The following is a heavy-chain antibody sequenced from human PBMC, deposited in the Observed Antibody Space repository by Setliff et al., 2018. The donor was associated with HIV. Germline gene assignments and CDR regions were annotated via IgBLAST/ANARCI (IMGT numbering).Heavy chain of an antibody. D-gene: IGHD3-22*01. CDR3: ARVRLTMIMRVDYFDQ. CDR1: GGSISNFY. CDR2: IYSTGDT. J-gene: IGHJ4*02. Sequence: PSETLSLTCSVSGGSISNFYWSWIRQPPGKGLEWVGHIYSTGDTNYNPSLKSRVTLSADTSKNQLSLSLTSVTAADTAVYYCARVRLTMIMRVDYFDQWGQGTLVTVSS. V-gene: IGHV4-4*07.